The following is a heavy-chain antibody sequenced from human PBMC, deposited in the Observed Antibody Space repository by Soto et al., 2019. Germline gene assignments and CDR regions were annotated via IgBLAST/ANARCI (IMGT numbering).Heavy chain of an antibody. Sequence: GESLKISSKGSGYRFTSYWISWVRQMPGKGLEWMGRIDPSDSYTNYSPSFQGHVTISADKSISTAYLQWSSLKASDTAMYYCARNEHSSSCSFWGQGTLATVYS. CDR2: IDPSDSYT. J-gene: IGHJ4*02. D-gene: IGHD6-13*01. V-gene: IGHV5-10-1*01. CDR3: ARNEHSSSCSF. CDR1: GYRFTSYW.